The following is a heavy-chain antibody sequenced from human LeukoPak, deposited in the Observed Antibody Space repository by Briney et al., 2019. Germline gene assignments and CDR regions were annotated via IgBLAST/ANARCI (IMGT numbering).Heavy chain of an antibody. J-gene: IGHJ5*02. CDR3: ARGRYSSGWYKENWFDP. D-gene: IGHD6-19*01. CDR1: GYIFTELS. CDR2: FDPEDGET. Sequence: GASVKVSCKVSGYIFTELSMHWVRQAPGKGLEWMGSFDPEDGETIYAQRFQGRVTLTEDTSTDTAYMELSSLRSEDTAVYYCARGRYSSGWYKENWFDPWGQGTLVTVSS. V-gene: IGHV1-24*01.